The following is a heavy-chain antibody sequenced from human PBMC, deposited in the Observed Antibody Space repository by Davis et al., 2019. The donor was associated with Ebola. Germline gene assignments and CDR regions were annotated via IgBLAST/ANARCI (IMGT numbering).Heavy chain of an antibody. CDR2: INPHNGNT. V-gene: IGHV1-18*04. J-gene: IGHJ4*02. CDR3: ARDQNPAYQYWSGYYMFSNY. D-gene: IGHD3-3*01. Sequence: ASVKVSCKASGYTFTSYGITWVRQAPGQGLEWMGWINPHNGNTNYAQNVQGRVTMTTDTSTSTAYMEVGSLRSDDTAVYYCARDQNPAYQYWSGYYMFSNYWGQGTLVTVSS. CDR1: GYTFTSYG.